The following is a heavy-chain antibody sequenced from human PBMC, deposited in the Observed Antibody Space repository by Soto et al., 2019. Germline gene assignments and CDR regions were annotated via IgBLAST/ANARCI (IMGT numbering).Heavy chain of an antibody. CDR1: GGSFSGYY. CDR3: ARGSTVTSAFDI. CDR2: INHSGST. J-gene: IGHJ3*02. D-gene: IGHD4-17*01. Sequence: QVPLQQWGAGLLKPSETLSLTCAVYGGSFSGYYWSWIRQPPGKGLEWIGEINHSGSTNYNPSLKSRVTISVDTSKNQFSLKLSSVTAADTAVYYCARGSTVTSAFDIWGQGTMVTVSS. V-gene: IGHV4-34*01.